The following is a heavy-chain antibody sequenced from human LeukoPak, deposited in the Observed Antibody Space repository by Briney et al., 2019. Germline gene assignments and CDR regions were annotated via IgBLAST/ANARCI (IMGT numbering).Heavy chain of an antibody. CDR3: ARKMAAPNQKDSFDN. CDR1: GGSISSYY. V-gene: IGHV4-59*08. CDR2: IYYSGST. J-gene: IGHJ3*02. Sequence: SETLSLTCTVSGGSISSYYWSWIRQPPGKGLEWIGYIYYSGSTNYNPSLKSRVTISVDTSKNQFSLKLSSVTAADTAVYYCARKMAAPNQKDSFDNWGQRANGTGSS. D-gene: IGHD1-14*01.